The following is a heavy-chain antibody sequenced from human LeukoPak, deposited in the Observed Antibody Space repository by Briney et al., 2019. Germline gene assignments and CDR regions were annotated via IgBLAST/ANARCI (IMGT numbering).Heavy chain of an antibody. CDR3: AREGGRTVAGTFDN. J-gene: IGHJ4*02. D-gene: IGHD6-19*01. V-gene: IGHV3-30*01. Sequence: SVKGRFTISRDNSKNTLYMEVNSLRAEDTAVYYCAREGGRTVAGTFDNWGQGTLVTVSS.